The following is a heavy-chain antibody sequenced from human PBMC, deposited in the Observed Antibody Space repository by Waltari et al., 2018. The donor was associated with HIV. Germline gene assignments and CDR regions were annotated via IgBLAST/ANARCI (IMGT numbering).Heavy chain of an antibody. CDR1: GGSISSYY. D-gene: IGHD3-3*01. Sequence: QVQLQESGPGLVKPSETLSLTCTVSGGSISSYYWSWIRQPPGKGLEWIGYIYYSGSTNYNPSLKSRVTISVDTSKNQFSLKLSSVTAADTAVYYCARGRYYDFWSGYYDNYNWFDPWGQGTLVTVSS. J-gene: IGHJ5*02. CDR3: ARGRYYDFWSGYYDNYNWFDP. V-gene: IGHV4-59*01. CDR2: IYYSGST.